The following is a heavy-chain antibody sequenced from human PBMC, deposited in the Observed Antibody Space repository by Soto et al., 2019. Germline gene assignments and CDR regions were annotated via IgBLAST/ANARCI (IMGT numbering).Heavy chain of an antibody. CDR3: ARGVEDIVVVPTAGDAFDI. CDR1: GGTFSSYT. D-gene: IGHD2-2*01. J-gene: IGHJ3*02. V-gene: IGHV1-69*02. CDR2: IIPILGIA. Sequence: QVQLVQSGAEVKKPGSSVKVSCKASGGTFSSYTISWVRQAPGQGLEWMGRIIPILGIANYAQKFQGRVTITADKSTSTAYMELSSLRSEDTAVYYCARGVEDIVVVPTAGDAFDIWGQGTMVTVSS.